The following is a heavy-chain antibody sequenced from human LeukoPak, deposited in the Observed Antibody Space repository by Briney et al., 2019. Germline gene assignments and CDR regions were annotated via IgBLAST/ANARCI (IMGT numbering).Heavy chain of an antibody. V-gene: IGHV4-39*07. Sequence: SETLSLTCTVSGGSISSSSYYWGWIRQPPGKGLEWIGSIYYSGSTYYNPSLKSRVTISVDTSKNQFSLKLSSVTAADTAVYYCARGLDSSRPWARNDAFDIWGQGTMVTVSS. J-gene: IGHJ3*02. CDR3: ARGLDSSRPWARNDAFDI. CDR2: IYYSGST. D-gene: IGHD3-22*01. CDR1: GGSISSSSYY.